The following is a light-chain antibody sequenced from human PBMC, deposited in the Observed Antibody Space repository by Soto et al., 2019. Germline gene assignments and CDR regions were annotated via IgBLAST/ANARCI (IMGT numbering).Light chain of an antibody. J-gene: IGKJ3*01. Sequence: EIVMTQSPATLSVSPGERATLSCRVSQSVSSNLAWYQQKPGQAPRLLIYGASTRATGIPARFSGSISGTEFTLTISSLQSEDFAVYYCQQYNNWLFTFGPGTKVDIK. CDR3: QQYNNWLFT. V-gene: IGKV3-15*01. CDR1: QSVSSN. CDR2: GAS.